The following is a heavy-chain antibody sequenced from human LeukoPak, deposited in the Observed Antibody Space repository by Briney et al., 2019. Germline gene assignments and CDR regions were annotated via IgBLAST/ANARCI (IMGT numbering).Heavy chain of an antibody. J-gene: IGHJ5*02. CDR2: IYHSGST. Sequence: SQTLSLTCAVSGGSISSGGYSWSWIRQPPGKGLEWIGYIYHSGSTYYNPSLKSRVTISVDRSKNQFSLKLSSVTAADTAVYYCASLYYYDSSGPNWFDPWGQGTLVTVSS. CDR3: ASLYYYDSSGPNWFDP. D-gene: IGHD3-22*01. CDR1: GGSISSGGYS. V-gene: IGHV4-30-2*01.